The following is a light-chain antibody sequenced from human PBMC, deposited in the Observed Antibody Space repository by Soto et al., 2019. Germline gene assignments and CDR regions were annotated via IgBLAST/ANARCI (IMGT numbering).Light chain of an antibody. CDR3: QRRSSCPPDGT. CDR2: DAS. CDR1: QSVSGS. Sequence: EIVLTQSPATLSLSPGERATLSCRASQSVSGSLAWYQQKPGQAPRLLIYDASTRATGIPARFSGSGSGTDFTLTISSLEPEDFAVYCCQRRSSCPPDGTSGQGTKV. V-gene: IGKV3-11*01. J-gene: IGKJ1*01.